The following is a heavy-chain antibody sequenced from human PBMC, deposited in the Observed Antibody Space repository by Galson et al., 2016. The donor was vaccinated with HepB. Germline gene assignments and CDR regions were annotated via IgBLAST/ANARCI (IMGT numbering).Heavy chain of an antibody. J-gene: IGHJ3*02. CDR2: IGGAGDT. Sequence: SLRLSCAASGFTFSRYDIHWVRQVTGKGLQWVSAIGGAGDTYYSGSVKGRFTISRENAKNSLYLQMNSLTAGDTAVYYCARESTRRGVDAFDIWGQGTMVIVSS. V-gene: IGHV3-13*04. D-gene: IGHD3-16*01. CDR3: ARESTRRGVDAFDI. CDR1: GFTFSRYD.